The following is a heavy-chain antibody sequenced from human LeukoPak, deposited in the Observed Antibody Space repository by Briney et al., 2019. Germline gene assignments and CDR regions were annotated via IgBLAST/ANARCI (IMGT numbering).Heavy chain of an antibody. CDR1: GGSFSGYY. D-gene: IGHD2-15*01. CDR3: ARERVARSRAFDI. Sequence: SETLSLTCAVYGGSFSGYYWSWIRQPPGKGLEWIGEINHSGSPNYNPSLKSRVTISVDTSKNQFSLKLSSVTAADTAVYYCARERVARSRAFDIWGQGTMVTVSS. J-gene: IGHJ3*02. CDR2: INHSGSP. V-gene: IGHV4-34*01.